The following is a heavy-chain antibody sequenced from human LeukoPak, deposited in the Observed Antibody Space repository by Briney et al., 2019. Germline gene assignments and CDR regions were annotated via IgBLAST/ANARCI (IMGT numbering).Heavy chain of an antibody. Sequence: PGGSLRLSCSASGFTFSSYAMDWVRQAPGKGLEYVSTISSNGGSTYYADSVKGRFTISRDDSKNTLYLRMSSLRAEDTAVYYCVKEGDYGYYFDYWGQGTLDTVSS. V-gene: IGHV3-64D*06. J-gene: IGHJ4*02. CDR1: GFTFSSYA. D-gene: IGHD3-16*01. CDR2: ISSNGGST. CDR3: VKEGDYGYYFDY.